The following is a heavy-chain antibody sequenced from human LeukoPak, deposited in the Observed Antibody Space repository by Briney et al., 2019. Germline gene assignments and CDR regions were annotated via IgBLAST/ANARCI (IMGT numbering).Heavy chain of an antibody. CDR2: MNPNSGNT. J-gene: IGHJ4*02. CDR3: ARVRREREIDY. CDR1: GFTFTSYD. D-gene: IGHD1-1*01. Sequence: ASVKVSCKASGFTFTSYDFNWVRQATGQGLEWMGWMNPNSGNTGYAQKFQGRVTMTRDTSISTAYMELSSLRSEDTAVYYCARVRREREIDYWGQGTLVTVSS. V-gene: IGHV1-8*01.